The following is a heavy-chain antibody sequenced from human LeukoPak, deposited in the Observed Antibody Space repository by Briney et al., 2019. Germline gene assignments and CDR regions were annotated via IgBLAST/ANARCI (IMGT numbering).Heavy chain of an antibody. Sequence: GASVKVSCKASGYTFTGYYMHWVRQAPGQGLEWMGRINPNSGGTNYAQKFQGRVTMTRDTSISTAYMELSRLRSDDTAVYYCATGQYYCDSSGYYYPDYWGQGTLVTVSS. CDR3: ATGQYYCDSSGYYYPDY. J-gene: IGHJ4*02. CDR2: INPNSGGT. CDR1: GYTFTGYY. D-gene: IGHD3-22*01. V-gene: IGHV1-2*06.